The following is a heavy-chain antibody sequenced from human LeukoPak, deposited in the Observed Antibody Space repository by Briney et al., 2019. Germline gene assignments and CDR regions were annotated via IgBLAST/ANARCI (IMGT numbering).Heavy chain of an antibody. CDR1: GFTFRSYA. D-gene: IGHD3-22*01. V-gene: IGHV3-23*01. CDR2: ISGSGGST. J-gene: IGHJ4*02. CDR3: AKGLRGRYYYDSSGYYFDY. Sequence: PGGSLRLSCAASGFTFRSYAMSWGREAPGKGVGWVSEISGSGGSTYYADSVKGRFTISRDNSKNTLYLQMNSLRAEDTAVYYCAKGLRGRYYYDSSGYYFDYCGQGTLVTVSS.